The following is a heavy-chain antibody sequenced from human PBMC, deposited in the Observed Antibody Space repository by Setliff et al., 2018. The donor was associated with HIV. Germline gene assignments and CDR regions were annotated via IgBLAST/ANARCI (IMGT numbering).Heavy chain of an antibody. V-gene: IGHV4-38-2*02. CDR1: GYSISSGYY. CDR3: ARDGVWSSGLDAFDI. Sequence: KPSETLSLTCAVSGYSISSGYYWGWIRQPPGKGLEWIGSIYHSGSTYYNPSLKSRVTISVDTSKNQFSLKLSSVTAADTAVYYCARDGVWSSGLDAFDIWGQGTMVTVSS. CDR2: IYHSGST. J-gene: IGHJ3*02. D-gene: IGHD3-22*01.